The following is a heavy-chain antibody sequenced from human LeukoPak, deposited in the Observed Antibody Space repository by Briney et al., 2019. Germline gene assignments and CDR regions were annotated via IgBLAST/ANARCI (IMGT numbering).Heavy chain of an antibody. V-gene: IGHV4-59*01. CDR3: ARYDHAPSYYYYYMDV. D-gene: IGHD1-14*01. CDR1: GDSISRYY. J-gene: IGHJ6*03. CDR2: YYGGRT. Sequence: PSETLSLTCTVSGDSISRYYWSWIRQSPGKGLEWIGYYGGRTTYNPSLKSRVTMSVDTSKNQFSLKLTSVTAADTPVYYCARYDHAPSYYYYYMDVWGKGTTVTVPS.